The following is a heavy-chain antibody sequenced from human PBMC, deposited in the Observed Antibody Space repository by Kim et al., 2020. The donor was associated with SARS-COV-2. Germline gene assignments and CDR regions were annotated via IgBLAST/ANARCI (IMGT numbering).Heavy chain of an antibody. Sequence: GGSLRLSCAASGFTFSSYGMHWVRQAPGKGLEWVAVISYDGSNKYYADSVKGRFTISRDNSKNTLYLQMNSLRAEDTAVYYCAKDRLRGVSMYGMDVWGQGTTVTVSS. CDR3: AKDRLRGVSMYGMDV. V-gene: IGHV3-30*18. CDR1: GFTFSSYG. CDR2: ISYDGSNK. J-gene: IGHJ6*02. D-gene: IGHD3-10*01.